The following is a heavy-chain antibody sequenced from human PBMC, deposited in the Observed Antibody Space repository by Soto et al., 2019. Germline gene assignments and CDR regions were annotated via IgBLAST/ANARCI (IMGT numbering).Heavy chain of an antibody. CDR2: ISSSSSYI. Sequence: PGGSLGLSCAASGFTFSSYSMNWVRQAPGKGLEWVSSISSSSSYIYYADSVKGRFTISRDNAKNSLYLQMNSLRAEDTAVYYCARESTGPNLYYGMDVWGQGTTFTVSS. D-gene: IGHD1-1*01. CDR3: ARESTGPNLYYGMDV. J-gene: IGHJ6*02. CDR1: GFTFSSYS. V-gene: IGHV3-21*01.